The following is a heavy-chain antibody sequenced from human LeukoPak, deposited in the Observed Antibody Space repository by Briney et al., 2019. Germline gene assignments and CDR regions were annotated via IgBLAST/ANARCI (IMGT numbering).Heavy chain of an antibody. CDR1: GFIFKTSW. Sequence: GGSLRLSCVASGFIFKTSWMNWVRQVPGKGLVWVSRMDVDGNNKHYVDSVKGRFTISRDNAKNSLYLQMNSLRAEDTALYHCARVHRYSSTWDSFDYWGQGTLVTVSS. D-gene: IGHD6-13*01. J-gene: IGHJ4*02. V-gene: IGHV3-74*01. CDR2: MDVDGNNK. CDR3: ARVHRYSSTWDSFDY.